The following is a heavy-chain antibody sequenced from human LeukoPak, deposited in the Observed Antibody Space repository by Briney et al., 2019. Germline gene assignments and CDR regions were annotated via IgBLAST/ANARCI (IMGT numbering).Heavy chain of an antibody. CDR2: IYPGDSDT. D-gene: IGHD3-16*02. J-gene: IGHJ3*02. Sequence: GESLKISCKGSGYSFTSYWIGWVRQMLGKGLEWMGIIYPGDSDTRYSPSFQGQVTISADKSISTAYLQWSSLKASDTAVYYCARQGYDYVWGSYRSDAFDIWGQGTMVTVSS. V-gene: IGHV5-51*01. CDR1: GYSFTSYW. CDR3: ARQGYDYVWGSYRSDAFDI.